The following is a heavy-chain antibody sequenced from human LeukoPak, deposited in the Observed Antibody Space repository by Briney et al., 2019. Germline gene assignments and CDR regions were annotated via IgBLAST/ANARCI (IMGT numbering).Heavy chain of an antibody. CDR1: GFTFTHYW. V-gene: IGHV3-7*03. J-gene: IGHJ4*02. CDR2: IHQDGSEQ. CDR3: AKYLYGGYAPLDY. Sequence: PGGSLRLSCAASGFTFTHYWMCWVRQAPGKGLEWVANIHQDGSEQFYLDSVEGRLTISRDNAKSSLYLQMDNLRAEDTAVYYCAKYLYGGYAPLDYWGQGTLVTVSS. D-gene: IGHD5-12*01.